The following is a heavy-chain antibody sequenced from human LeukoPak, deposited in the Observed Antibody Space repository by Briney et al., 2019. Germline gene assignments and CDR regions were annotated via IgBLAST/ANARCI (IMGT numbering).Heavy chain of an antibody. V-gene: IGHV3-48*01. J-gene: IGHJ2*01. CDR2: ITTSSSIL. D-gene: IGHD4-17*01. Sequence: GGSLRLSCAASGFTFNGYSIIWVRQAPGQGVEWISYITTSSSILYYADSVKGRFTVSRDNAKNSVYLQVNSLRVEDSSVYFCARVRGPTVATWYFDLWGRGTLVTVSP. CDR3: ARVRGPTVATWYFDL. CDR1: GFTFNGYS.